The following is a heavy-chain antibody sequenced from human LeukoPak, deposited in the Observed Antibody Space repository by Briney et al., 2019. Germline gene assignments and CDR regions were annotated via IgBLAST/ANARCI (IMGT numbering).Heavy chain of an antibody. V-gene: IGHV3-48*04. CDR2: ISSSGSTM. CDR1: GFTFSSYS. J-gene: IGHJ6*03. CDR3: ARSPAGANYYLDV. Sequence: GGSLRLSCAASGFTFSSYSMNWVRQAPGKGLEWVSYISSSGSTMYYADSVKGRFTISRDNAKNSLSLQMNSLRAEDTAVYYCARSPAGANYYLDVWGKGTTVTVSS. D-gene: IGHD1-14*01.